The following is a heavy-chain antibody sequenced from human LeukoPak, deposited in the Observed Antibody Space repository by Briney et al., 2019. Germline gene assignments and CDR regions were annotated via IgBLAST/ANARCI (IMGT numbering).Heavy chain of an antibody. J-gene: IGHJ6*02. D-gene: IGHD5-24*01. CDR2: IIPILGIA. V-gene: IGHV1-69*04. CDR3: ARDPHNPDREMATTLYYYYGMDV. CDR1: GYTFTAYY. Sequence: GASVKVSCKASGYTFTAYYMHWVRQAPGQGLEWMGRIIPILGIATYAQKFQGRVTITADKSTSTAYMELSSLRSEDTAVYYCARDPHNPDREMATTLYYYYGMDVWGQGTTVTVSS.